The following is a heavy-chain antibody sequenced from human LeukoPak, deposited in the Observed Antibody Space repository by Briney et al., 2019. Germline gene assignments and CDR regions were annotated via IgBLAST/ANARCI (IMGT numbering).Heavy chain of an antibody. Sequence: GGSLRLSCVTSGFFFNSYWMSWVRQAPGKGLEWVASINHNGNVNYYVDSVKGRFTISRDNAKNSLYLQMSNLRAEDTAVYFCARGGGLDVWGQGATVTVSS. V-gene: IGHV3-7*03. D-gene: IGHD3-16*01. J-gene: IGHJ6*02. CDR1: GFFFNSYW. CDR2: INHNGNVN. CDR3: ARGGGLDV.